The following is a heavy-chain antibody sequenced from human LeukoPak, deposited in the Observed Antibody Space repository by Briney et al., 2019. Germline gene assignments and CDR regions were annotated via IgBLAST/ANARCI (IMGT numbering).Heavy chain of an antibody. V-gene: IGHV3-23*01. Sequence: GGSLRLSCAASGFTFSSFGMSWGRQAPGKGLEWVSSISGSGSTAYYADSAKGRFTISRDNSKNTLYLQMDSLRAEDTAVYYCAKGTSKPDYWGQGTLVTVSS. CDR2: ISGSGSTA. CDR3: AKGTSKPDY. CDR1: GFTFSSFG. D-gene: IGHD1/OR15-1a*01. J-gene: IGHJ4*02.